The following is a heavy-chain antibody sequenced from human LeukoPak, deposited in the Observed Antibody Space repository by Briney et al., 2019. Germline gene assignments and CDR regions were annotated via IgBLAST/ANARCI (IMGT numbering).Heavy chain of an antibody. CDR3: ARVGSGYDTFDY. D-gene: IGHD5-12*01. CDR2: SNSDGSST. V-gene: IGHV3-74*01. Sequence: GSLRLSCAASGFTFSSYWMHWVRQAPGKGLVWVSRSNSDGSSTTYADSVKGRLTISRDNAKNTLYLQMNSLRAEDTAVYYCARVGSGYDTFDYWGQGTLVTVSS. CDR1: GFTFSSYW. J-gene: IGHJ4*02.